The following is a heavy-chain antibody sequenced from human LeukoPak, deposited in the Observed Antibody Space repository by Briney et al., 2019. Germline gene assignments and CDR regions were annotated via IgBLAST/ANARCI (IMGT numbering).Heavy chain of an antibody. CDR1: GYTFTGYY. CDR3: ARDLDGWMGFDY. J-gene: IGHJ4*02. D-gene: IGHD3-3*01. V-gene: IGHV1-2*02. Sequence: ASVKVSCKASGYTFTGYYMHWVRQAPGQGLEWMGWINPNSGGTNYAQKFQGRVTMTRDTSISTAYMELSRLRSDDTAVYYCARDLDGWMGFDYWGQGTLVTVSS. CDR2: INPNSGGT.